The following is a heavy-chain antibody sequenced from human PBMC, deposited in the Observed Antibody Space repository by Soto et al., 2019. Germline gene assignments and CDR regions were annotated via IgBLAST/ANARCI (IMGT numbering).Heavy chain of an antibody. Sequence: QVQLVQSGAEVKKPGASVKVSCKASGYTLTSYDINWVRQATGQGLEWMGWMNPNSGNTGYAQKVQGRVTMTRNTSISTAYMELSSLRSEDTAVYYCAREGPAYSHPQYGMDVWGQGTTVTVSS. D-gene: IGHD6-13*01. CDR1: GYTLTSYD. CDR2: MNPNSGNT. CDR3: AREGPAYSHPQYGMDV. J-gene: IGHJ6*02. V-gene: IGHV1-8*01.